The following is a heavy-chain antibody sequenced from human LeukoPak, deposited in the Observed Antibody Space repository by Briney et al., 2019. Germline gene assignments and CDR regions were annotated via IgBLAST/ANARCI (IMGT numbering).Heavy chain of an antibody. CDR2: IYDSVTT. D-gene: IGHD2-8*01. V-gene: IGHV4-59*01. J-gene: IGHJ3*02. Sequence: SETLSLTCTVSGGSISSYYWSWIRQLPGKGLEWIGYIYDSVTTKYNPSLRSRVTISVDTSKNQFSLNLSSVTAADTAVYYCARRLYDGFDIWGQGTMVTVSS. CDR3: ARRLYDGFDI. CDR1: GGSISSYY.